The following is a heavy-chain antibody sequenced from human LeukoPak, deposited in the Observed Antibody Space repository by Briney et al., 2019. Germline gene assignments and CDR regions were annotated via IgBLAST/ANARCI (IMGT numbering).Heavy chain of an antibody. CDR2: LNQDGSDT. Sequence: GGSLRLSCAASGFTFSNYWLTWVRQAPGKGLEWVANLNQDGSDTYYVDSVRGRLTIYRDNAKNSLYLQMNSLRVDDTAVYYCARGGVRRATAAGDFWGQGTLVTVSS. D-gene: IGHD6-25*01. V-gene: IGHV3-7*01. J-gene: IGHJ4*02. CDR1: GFTFSNYW. CDR3: ARGGVRRATAAGDF.